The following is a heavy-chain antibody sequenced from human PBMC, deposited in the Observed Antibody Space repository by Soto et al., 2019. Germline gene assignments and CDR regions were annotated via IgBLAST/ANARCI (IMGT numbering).Heavy chain of an antibody. J-gene: IGHJ4*02. CDR3: ARGTGDSSSWYNYFDY. Sequence: PSETLSLTCTVSGGSISSYYWSWIRQPAGKGLEWIGRIYTSGSTNYNPSLKSRVTMSVDTSKNQFSLKLSSVTAADTAVYYCARGTGDSSSWYNYFDYWGQGTLVTVS. D-gene: IGHD6-13*01. CDR2: IYTSGST. V-gene: IGHV4-4*07. CDR1: GGSISSYY.